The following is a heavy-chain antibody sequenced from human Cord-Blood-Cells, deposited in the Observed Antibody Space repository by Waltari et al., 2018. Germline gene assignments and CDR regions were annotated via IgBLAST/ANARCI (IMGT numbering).Heavy chain of an antibody. CDR3: ARDCEADGSYHGMDV. Sequence: QVQLVQSGAEVKKPGASVKVSCKASGYTFTSYAMHWVRQAPGQRLEWMGWINAGNGNTKYSQKFQGRVTITRDTSASTAYMELSSLRSEDTAVYYCARDCEADGSYHGMDVWGQGTTVTVSS. CDR1: GYTFTSYA. J-gene: IGHJ6*02. D-gene: IGHD1-26*01. V-gene: IGHV1-3*01. CDR2: INAGNGNT.